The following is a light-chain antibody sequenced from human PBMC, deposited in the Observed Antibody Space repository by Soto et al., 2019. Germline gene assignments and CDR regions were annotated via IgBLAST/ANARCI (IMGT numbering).Light chain of an antibody. Sequence: DIQMTQSPSTLSASVGDRVTITCRASQSISSWLAWYQQKPGKAPNLLIYDASNLESGVPSRFSGSGSGTEFTLTISSLQHDDFETYSCQQYNSYQWTLGQGTKVDIK. V-gene: IGKV1-5*01. CDR1: QSISSW. CDR2: DAS. J-gene: IGKJ1*01. CDR3: QQYNSYQWT.